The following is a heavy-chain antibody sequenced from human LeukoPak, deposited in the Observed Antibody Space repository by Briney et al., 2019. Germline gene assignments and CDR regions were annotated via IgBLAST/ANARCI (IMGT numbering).Heavy chain of an antibody. CDR1: GFTFSSYG. Sequence: PGGSLRLSCAASGFTFSSYGVHWVRQAPGKGLEWVAFIRYDGSNKYYADSVKGRFTISRDNSKNTLYLQMNSLRAEDTAVYYCAKVVVPAAIRGDWFDPWGQGTLVTVSS. CDR2: IRYDGSNK. J-gene: IGHJ5*02. D-gene: IGHD2-2*02. CDR3: AKVVVPAAIRGDWFDP. V-gene: IGHV3-30*02.